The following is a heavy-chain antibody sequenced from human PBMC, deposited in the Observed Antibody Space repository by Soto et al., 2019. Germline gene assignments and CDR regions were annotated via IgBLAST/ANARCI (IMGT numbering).Heavy chain of an antibody. CDR2: IYHSGST. J-gene: IGHJ3*02. CDR1: GVSINSANW. V-gene: IGHV4-4*02. CDR3: ARYCGGGSCYLGAFEI. D-gene: IGHD2-15*01. Sequence: QMQLQESGPGLVKPSGTLSLTCTVSGVSINSANWWTWVRQSPGKGLEWIGEIYHSGSTNFNPSLKIRVTISVDTSKNQFYLELTSVTAADTAVYYCARYCGGGSCYLGAFEIWGQGTMVTVSS.